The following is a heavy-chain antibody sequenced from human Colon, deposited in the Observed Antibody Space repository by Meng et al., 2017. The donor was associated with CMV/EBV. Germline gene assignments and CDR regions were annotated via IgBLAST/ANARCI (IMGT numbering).Heavy chain of an antibody. D-gene: IGHD6-13*01. CDR3: ARDRGSWLTSIDS. CDR2: IGSDGSIK. V-gene: IGHV3-30*02. Sequence: GESLKISCAASGLTFNGYGLHWVRQAPGKGLEWVAFIGSDGSIKRYSDSAKGRFNISRDNSKNTLWLQMHSLRTEDTAVYYCARDRGSWLTSIDSWGPGTLVTVSS. CDR1: GLTFNGYG. J-gene: IGHJ4*02.